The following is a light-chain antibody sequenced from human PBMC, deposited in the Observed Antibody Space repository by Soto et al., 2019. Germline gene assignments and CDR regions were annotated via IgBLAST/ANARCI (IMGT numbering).Light chain of an antibody. J-gene: IGLJ2*01. Sequence: QSVLTQPASVSGSPGQSITISCTGTSSDVGDYNYVSWYQQHPGKAPKLMIYEVSNRPSGVSNRFSGSKSGNTASLTISGLQAEDEADYYCTSYTTSTPVFGGGTQLTVL. CDR3: TSYTTSTPV. V-gene: IGLV2-14*01. CDR2: EVS. CDR1: SSDVGDYNY.